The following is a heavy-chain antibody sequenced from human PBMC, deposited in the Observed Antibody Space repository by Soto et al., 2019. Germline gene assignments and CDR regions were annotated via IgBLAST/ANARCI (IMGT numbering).Heavy chain of an antibody. J-gene: IGHJ6*02. CDR1: YGAISSYY. CDR3: ASAFFDADNYSYGLEV. CDR2: SYYSGRT. Sequence: QVQLQQSGPGLVKPSETLSLTCTVSYGAISSYYWTWVRQPPGKGLEWIGFSYYSGRTNYNPSLKSRVTISVDPSNSQFSLHLNSVTAADTAVYYCASAFFDADNYSYGLEVWGQGTTVTVSS. D-gene: IGHD3-3*01. V-gene: IGHV4-59*01.